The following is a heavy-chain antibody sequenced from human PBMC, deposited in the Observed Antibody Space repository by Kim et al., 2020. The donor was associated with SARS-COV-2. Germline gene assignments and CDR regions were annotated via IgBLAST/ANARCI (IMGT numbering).Heavy chain of an antibody. V-gene: IGHV1-69*13. CDR2: IIPIFGTA. CDR3: ARGNRVVYAGVGFDY. D-gene: IGHD2-8*02. Sequence: SVKVSCKASGGTFSSYAISWVRQAPGQGLEWMGGIIPIFGTANYEQKFQGRVTITADESTSTAYMELSSLRSEDTVVYYCARGNRVVYAGVGFDYWGQGLLVTVSS. J-gene: IGHJ4*02. CDR1: GGTFSSYA.